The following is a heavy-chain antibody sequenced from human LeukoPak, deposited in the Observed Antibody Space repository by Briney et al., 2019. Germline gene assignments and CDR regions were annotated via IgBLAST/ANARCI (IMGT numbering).Heavy chain of an antibody. Sequence: GGSLRLSCAASGFTFSDYYMSWIRQAPGKGPEWVSSISSSSSYIYYADSVKGRFTISRDNAKNSLYLQMNSLRAEDTAVYYCARGVGSPTPYYYMDVWGKGTTVTVSS. CDR1: GFTFSDYY. D-gene: IGHD1-26*01. CDR2: ISSSSSYI. V-gene: IGHV3-11*06. CDR3: ARGVGSPTPYYYMDV. J-gene: IGHJ6*03.